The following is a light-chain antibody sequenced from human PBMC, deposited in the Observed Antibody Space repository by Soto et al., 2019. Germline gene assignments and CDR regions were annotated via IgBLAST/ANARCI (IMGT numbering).Light chain of an antibody. CDR1: QTVFHTSYNKDF. J-gene: IGKJ2*01. CDR2: WAS. CDR3: QQYYSSVT. Sequence: IVMAQSPDSLSVSLGERATINCKSSQTVFHTSYNKDFLAWYQQKAGQPPKLLFYWASTRESGVPARFSGGGSGTDFSLTISSLQPEDVAVYYCQQYYSSVTFGQGTKVDIK. V-gene: IGKV4-1*01.